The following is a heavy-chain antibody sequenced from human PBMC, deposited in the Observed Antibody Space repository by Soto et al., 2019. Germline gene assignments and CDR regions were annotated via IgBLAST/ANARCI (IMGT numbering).Heavy chain of an antibody. CDR3: AREFPSLSSTWREHFPP. V-gene: IGHV1-3*01. Sequence: QVQLVQSGAEVRKPGASVKVSCKASGYTFTNYAIHWVRQAPGQRLEWMGWINAGNGNTKCSQKFQGRVTITRDTSANTAYMELSSRTSEDAAVYYCAREFPSLSSTWREHFPPWGQGTLLTVSS. D-gene: IGHD6-13*01. CDR2: INAGNGNT. J-gene: IGHJ1*01. CDR1: GYTFTNYA.